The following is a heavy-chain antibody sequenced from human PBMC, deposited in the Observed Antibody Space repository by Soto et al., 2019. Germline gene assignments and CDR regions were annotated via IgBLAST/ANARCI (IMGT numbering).Heavy chain of an antibody. CDR3: ARVPVGYSSGWYYFDY. J-gene: IGHJ4*02. CDR1: GFTVSSNY. CDR2: LYSGGST. D-gene: IGHD6-19*01. Sequence: GGSLRLSCAASGFTVSSNYMSWVRQAPGKGLEWVSLLYSGGSTNYADSVKGRFTISRDNSKNTLYLQMNSLRAEDGAVYYCARVPVGYSSGWYYFDYWGQGTPVTVSS. V-gene: IGHV3-66*01.